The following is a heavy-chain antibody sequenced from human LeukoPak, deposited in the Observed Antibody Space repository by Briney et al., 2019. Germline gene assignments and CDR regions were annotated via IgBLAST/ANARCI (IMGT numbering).Heavy chain of an antibody. D-gene: IGHD3-22*01. CDR3: AVGDYYYDTRFDY. J-gene: IGHJ4*02. Sequence: SVKVSCKASGGTFSSYAISWVRQAPGQGLEWMGGIIPIFGTANYAQKFQGRVTITRDTSASTAYMDLNSLRSEDMAVYYCAVGDYYYDTRFDYWGQGTLVTVSS. CDR2: IIPIFGTA. V-gene: IGHV1-69*05. CDR1: GGTFSSYA.